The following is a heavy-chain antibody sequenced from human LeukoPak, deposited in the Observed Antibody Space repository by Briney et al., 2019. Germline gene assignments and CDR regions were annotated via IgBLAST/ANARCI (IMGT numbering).Heavy chain of an antibody. V-gene: IGHV3-74*01. Sequence: PGGSLRLSCAASGFTFSSYWMHWVRQVPGKGLVWVSHINSDGSSTSYADSVKGRFTISRDDAKNTLYLQMNSLRAEDTAVYYCAKGFEYYMDVWGKGTTVTVSS. CDR2: INSDGSST. J-gene: IGHJ6*03. D-gene: IGHD3-16*01. CDR3: AKGFEYYMDV. CDR1: GFTFSSYW.